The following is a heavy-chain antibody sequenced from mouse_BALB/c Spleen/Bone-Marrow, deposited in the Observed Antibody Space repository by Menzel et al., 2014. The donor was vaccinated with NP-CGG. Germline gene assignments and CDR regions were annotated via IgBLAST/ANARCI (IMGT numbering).Heavy chain of an antibody. D-gene: IGHD2-3*01. V-gene: IGHV1-62-2*01. CDR3: ARHEGGEMGFDY. J-gene: IGHJ2*01. CDR1: GYTFTEYI. Sequence: QVQLKQSRAGLVKPGASVKLSCKASGYTFTEYIIHWVKQRSGQGLEWIGWFYPGSGSIKYNEKFKDKATLTADKSSSTVYMELSRLTSEDSAVYFCARHEGGEMGFDYWGQGTTLTVSS. CDR2: FYPGSGSI.